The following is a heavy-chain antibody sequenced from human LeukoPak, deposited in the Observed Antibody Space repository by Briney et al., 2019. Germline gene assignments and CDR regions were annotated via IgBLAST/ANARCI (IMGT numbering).Heavy chain of an antibody. Sequence: SETLSLTCTVSGGSMNSYYWNWIRQPPGKGLEWIGYIYYSGSTNYNPSLKSRVTISVDTSKNQFSLRLTSVTAADTAVYYCARDGYNSDYFDYWGQGTLVTVSS. D-gene: IGHD5-24*01. CDR1: GGSMNSYY. CDR2: IYYSGST. V-gene: IGHV4-59*01. J-gene: IGHJ4*02. CDR3: ARDGYNSDYFDY.